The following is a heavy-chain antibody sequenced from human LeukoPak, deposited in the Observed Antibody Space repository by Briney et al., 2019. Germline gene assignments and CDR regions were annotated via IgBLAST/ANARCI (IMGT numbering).Heavy chain of an antibody. Sequence: PGGSLRLSCAASGFSFSSDWTYWVRQAPGKGLVWVSRINSDGDTDYADAVRGRFTISRDNAKNTLYLQMYSLRAEDTAVYHCVKGAPMDYWGQGTLVTVSS. J-gene: IGHJ4*02. CDR1: GFSFSSDW. CDR2: INSDGDT. V-gene: IGHV3-74*01. CDR3: VKGAPMDY.